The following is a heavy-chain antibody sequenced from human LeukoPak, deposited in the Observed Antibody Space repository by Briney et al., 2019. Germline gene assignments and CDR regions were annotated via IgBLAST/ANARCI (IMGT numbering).Heavy chain of an antibody. CDR3: ATDALMITFGGPRDPTLYCYYGMDV. CDR2: INPNSGGT. D-gene: IGHD3-16*01. V-gene: IGHV1-2*02. CDR1: GYTFTGYY. J-gene: IGHJ6*02. Sequence: ASVKVSCKASGYTFTGYYMHWVRQAPGQGLEWMGWINPNSGGTNYAQKFQGRVTMTRDTSISTAYMELSRLRSEDTAVYYCATDALMITFGGPRDPTLYCYYGMDVWGQGTTVTVSS.